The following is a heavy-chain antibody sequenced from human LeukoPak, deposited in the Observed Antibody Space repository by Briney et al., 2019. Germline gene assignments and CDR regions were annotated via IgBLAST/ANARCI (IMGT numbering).Heavy chain of an antibody. CDR1: RYTFTPYY. CDR2: IHPNTGGT. Sequence: GASVKVSCKTSRYTFTPYYVHWVRQAPGQGLEWMGWIHPNTGGTNTAQKFQGRVTMTRDTSISTANMELSRLTSDDTALYYGARGTAAATAISDYWGQGTLVTVSS. J-gene: IGHJ4*02. CDR3: ARGTAAATAISDY. D-gene: IGHD1-26*01. V-gene: IGHV1-2*02.